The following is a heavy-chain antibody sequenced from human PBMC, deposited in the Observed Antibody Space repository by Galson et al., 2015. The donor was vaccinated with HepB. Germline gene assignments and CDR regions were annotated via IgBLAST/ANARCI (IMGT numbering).Heavy chain of an antibody. D-gene: IGHD3-22*01. CDR2: MNPNSGNT. CDR3: ARGSSSGVGYLAPWRNYYMDV. Sequence: SVKVSCKASGYTFTSYDINWVRQATGQGLEWMGWMNPNSGNTGYAQKFQGRVTMTRNTSISTAYMELSSLRSEDTAVYYCARGSSSGVGYLAPWRNYYMDVWGKGTTVTVSS. CDR1: GYTFTSYD. V-gene: IGHV1-8*01. J-gene: IGHJ6*03.